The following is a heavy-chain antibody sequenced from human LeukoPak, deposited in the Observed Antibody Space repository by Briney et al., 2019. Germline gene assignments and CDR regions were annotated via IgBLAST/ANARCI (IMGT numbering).Heavy chain of an antibody. V-gene: IGHV3-30*02. D-gene: IGHD3-10*01. J-gene: IGHJ4*02. Sequence: PGGSLRLSCAASGFTFTRHGMHWVRQTPGKGLEWVAFIRYDGSNKYYADSVKGRFTISRDSSKNTLYLQMNSLRAEDTAVYYCAKVLRSHPTSFDYWGQGTLVTVSS. CDR3: AKVLRSHPTSFDY. CDR1: GFTFTRHG. CDR2: IRYDGSNK.